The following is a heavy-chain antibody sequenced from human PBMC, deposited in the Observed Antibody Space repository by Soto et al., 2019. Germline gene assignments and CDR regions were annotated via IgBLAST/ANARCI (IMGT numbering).Heavy chain of an antibody. CDR2: INPKSGGT. CDR1: GYTFTVYY. Sequence: ASVNVSCTASGYTFTVYYMHRVRQAPGQGLEWMGWINPKSGGTMYPQKFQGRVAMTWDTSISTAYMALTRPRSDDTAVYYCARDLAKGGGSAGFDYWGQGALVTVSS. J-gene: IGHJ4*02. CDR3: ARDLAKGGGSAGFDY. V-gene: IGHV1-2*02. D-gene: IGHD1-26*01.